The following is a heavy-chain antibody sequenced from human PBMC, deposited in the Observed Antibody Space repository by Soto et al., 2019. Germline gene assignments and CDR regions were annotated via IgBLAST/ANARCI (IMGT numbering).Heavy chain of an antibody. CDR3: ARIPVDTYMIYWFDP. J-gene: IGHJ5*02. D-gene: IGHD5-18*01. V-gene: IGHV4-61*08. CDR1: GDSVSSGDYY. Sequence: QVQLQESGPGLVKPSETLSLTCTVSGDSVSSGDYYWSWIRQPPGRGLEWIGHIYFSGSTSSNPSLGSRVTISVDTSKNQFSLRLSSVTAADTAVYYCARIPVDTYMIYWFDPWGHGTQVTVSS. CDR2: IYFSGST.